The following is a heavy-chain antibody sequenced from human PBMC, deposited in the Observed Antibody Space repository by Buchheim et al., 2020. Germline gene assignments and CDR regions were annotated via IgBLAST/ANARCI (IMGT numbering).Heavy chain of an antibody. V-gene: IGHV4-59*01. D-gene: IGHD6-19*01. CDR3: ARDALVGGWPIFDH. J-gene: IGHJ4*02. Sequence: QVQLQESGPGLVKPSETLSLSCTVSGGSISGYYYSWIRLSPGKGLEWIGHIYFGGGSSYNPSLKSRVTISADTAKNQLSQKLTSVSAADTAVYYCARDALVGGWPIFDHWGQGTL. CDR2: IYFGGGS. CDR1: GGSISGYY.